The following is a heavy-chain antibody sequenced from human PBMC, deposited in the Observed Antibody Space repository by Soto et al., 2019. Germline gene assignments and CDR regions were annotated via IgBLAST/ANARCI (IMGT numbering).Heavy chain of an antibody. V-gene: IGHV3-7*01. CDR1: GFTFSRYW. D-gene: IGHD3-10*01. J-gene: IGHJ5*02. CDR3: ARDWIPGSGRNWAANRFDP. CDR2: INQDGSEN. Sequence: GGSLRLSCAASGFTFSRYWMSWVRQAPGKGLEWVANINQDGSENYYVDSVKGRFTISRDNAKNSLSLQMHSPRAEDTAVYYCARDWIPGSGRNWAANRFDPWGQGTLVTVSS.